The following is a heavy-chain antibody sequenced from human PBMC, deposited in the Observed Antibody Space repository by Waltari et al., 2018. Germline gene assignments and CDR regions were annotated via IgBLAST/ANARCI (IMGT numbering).Heavy chain of an antibody. V-gene: IGHV4-59*01. J-gene: IGHJ4*02. CDR2: IYYSGST. CDR1: GGSISSYY. CDR3: ARAAGYCSSTSCYGYPYYFDY. Sequence: QVQLQESGPGLVKPSETLSLTCTVSGGSISSYYWRWIRQPPGKGLEWIGYIYYSGSTNYNPSLKSRVTISVDTSKNQFSLKLSSVTAADTAVYYCARAAGYCSSTSCYGYPYYFDYWGQGTLVTVSS. D-gene: IGHD2-2*01.